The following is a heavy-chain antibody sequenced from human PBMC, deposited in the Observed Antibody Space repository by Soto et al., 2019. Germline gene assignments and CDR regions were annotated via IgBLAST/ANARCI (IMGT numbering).Heavy chain of an antibody. CDR2: ISGSGVST. D-gene: IGHD3-10*01. CDR1: GFTFSSYA. CDR3: AKDHRIWGRLVEYMDV. J-gene: IGHJ6*02. Sequence: EVQLLESGGGLVQPGGSLRLSCAASGFTFSSYALGWVRQAPGRGLECVSAISGSGVSTFYADSVKGRFTISRDTSKNTLYLQMNTLTAEDTAVYYCAKDHRIWGRLVEYMDVWGQVTTVTVSS. V-gene: IGHV3-23*01.